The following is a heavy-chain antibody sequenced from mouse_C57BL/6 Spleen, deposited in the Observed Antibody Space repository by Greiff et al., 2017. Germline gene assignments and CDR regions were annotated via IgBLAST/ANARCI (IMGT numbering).Heavy chain of an antibody. CDR2: IDPSDSET. CDR1: GYTFTSYW. V-gene: IGHV1-52*01. D-gene: IGHD2-5*01. J-gene: IGHJ1*03. Sequence: QVQLQQPGAELVRPGSSVKLSCKASGYTFTSYWMHWVKQRPIQGLEWIGNIDPSDSETHYNQKFKDKATLTVDKSSSTAYMQLSSLTSEDSAVYYCARRAYSNHWYFDVWCTGTTVTVSS. CDR3: ARRAYSNHWYFDV.